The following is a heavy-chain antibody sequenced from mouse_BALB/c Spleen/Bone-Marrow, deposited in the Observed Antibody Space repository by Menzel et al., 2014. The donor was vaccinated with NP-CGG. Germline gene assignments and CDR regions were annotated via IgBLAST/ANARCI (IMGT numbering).Heavy chain of an antibody. J-gene: IGHJ3*01. CDR3: ASYYSGSSLFAY. CDR2: IDPANGNT. D-gene: IGHD1-1*01. CDR1: GFNIKDTY. V-gene: IGHV14-3*02. Sequence: VQLQQPGAELVKPGASVKLSCTASGFNIKDTYMHWVKQRPEQGLEWIGRIDPANGNTKYDPKFQGKATITADTSSNTAYLQLSSLTSEDTAVYYCASYYSGSSLFAYWGQGTLVTXSA.